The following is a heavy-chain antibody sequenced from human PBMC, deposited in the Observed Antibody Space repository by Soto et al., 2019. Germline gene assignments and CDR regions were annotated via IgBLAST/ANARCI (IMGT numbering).Heavy chain of an antibody. CDR1: GFTFSTYW. J-gene: IGHJ4*02. D-gene: IGHD6-19*01. V-gene: IGHV3-7*01. CDR2: IKQDGSEK. Sequence: EVQLVESGGGLVQPGGSLRLSCAASGFTFSTYWMSWVRQAPGKGLEWLANIKQDGSEKYYVDSVKGRFTVSRDNAKNSLYRQMNSLRAEDTAVYYCARRPGYSSGWFADWVQGTLVTVS. CDR3: ARRPGYSSGWFAD.